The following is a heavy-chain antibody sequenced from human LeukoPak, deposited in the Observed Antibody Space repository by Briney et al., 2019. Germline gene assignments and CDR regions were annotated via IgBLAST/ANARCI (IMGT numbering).Heavy chain of an antibody. D-gene: IGHD6-13*01. CDR2: IYSTGST. CDR1: GGSISGYY. Sequence: VKPSETLSLTCTVSGGSISGYYWSWIRQPAGKGLEWIGRIYSTGSTNYNPSLKSRVTMSVDTSKNQFSLRLRSVTAADTAVYYCARQIASAGTAGFDFWGQGALVTVSS. V-gene: IGHV4-4*07. CDR3: ARQIASAGTAGFDF. J-gene: IGHJ4*02.